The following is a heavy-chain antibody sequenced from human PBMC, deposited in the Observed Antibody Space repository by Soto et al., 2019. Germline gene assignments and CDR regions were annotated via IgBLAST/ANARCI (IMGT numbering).Heavy chain of an antibody. J-gene: IGHJ6*01. D-gene: IGHD1-26*01. CDR1: GFTFKSYE. Sequence: EVQLVESGGGLVQPGGSLRLSCAASGFTFKSYEMNWVRQAPGKGLEWVSYITSSGNAIYYADSVKGRFTISRDNAKNSLDLHMNSLRAEDTAVSYCARERWDDFRAAHNFYYYHGMDVWGQGTTVTVSS. CDR2: ITSSGNAI. CDR3: ARERWDDFRAAHNFYYYHGMDV. V-gene: IGHV3-48*03.